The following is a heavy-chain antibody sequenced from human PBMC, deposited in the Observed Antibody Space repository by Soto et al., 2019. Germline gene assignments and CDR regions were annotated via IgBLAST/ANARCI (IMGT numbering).Heavy chain of an antibody. CDR2: ISVYNGHT. D-gene: IGHD2-2*01. Sequence: GASVKVSCKASGYTFTTYGISWVRQAPGQGLEWMGWISVYNGHTKYAQKLQGRVTTTTDTSTSTAYMGLKSLGSDDTAVYYCERMQVEYGYDYFDYWGQGTLVTVSS. J-gene: IGHJ4*02. V-gene: IGHV1-18*01. CDR3: ERMQVEYGYDYFDY. CDR1: GYTFTTYG.